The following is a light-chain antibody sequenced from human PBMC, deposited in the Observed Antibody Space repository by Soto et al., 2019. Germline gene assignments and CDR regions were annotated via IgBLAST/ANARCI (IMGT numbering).Light chain of an antibody. Sequence: LTPPASVSGSPGQSSTISCTGTSSDVGGYNYVSWYQQHPVKAPKLMIYDVTNRPSGVSDRFSGSKSGNTASLTISGLQAEDEADYYCSSYTSSSTPYVFGTGTKVTVL. CDR2: DVT. CDR3: SSYTSSSTPYV. V-gene: IGLV2-14*01. J-gene: IGLJ1*01. CDR1: SSDVGGYNY.